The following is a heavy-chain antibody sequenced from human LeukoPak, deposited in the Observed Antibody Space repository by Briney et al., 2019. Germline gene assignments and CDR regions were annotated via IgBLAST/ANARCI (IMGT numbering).Heavy chain of an antibody. J-gene: IGHJ3*02. CDR2: IKYDGSST. CDR3: TRRGAASDAFDI. D-gene: IGHD3-16*01. CDR1: GFTFSSYW. Sequence: GGSLRLSCAASGFTFSSYWMHWVRQAPGKGLVWVSRIKYDGSSTNYADSVKGRFTISRDNAKNTLYPQMNSLRAEDTAVYYCTRRGAASDAFDIWGQGTMVTVSS. V-gene: IGHV3-74*01.